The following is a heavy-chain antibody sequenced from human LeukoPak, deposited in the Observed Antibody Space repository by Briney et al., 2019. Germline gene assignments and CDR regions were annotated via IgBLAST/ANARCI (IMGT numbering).Heavy chain of an antibody. D-gene: IGHD2-21*02. J-gene: IGHJ4*02. V-gene: IGHV3-23*01. CDR3: VREDTPATANY. CDR1: GFNFANHA. Sequence: GGSLRLSCAASGFNFANHAVSWVRQTPGKGLEWVSAISGGGDTTYYADSVTGRFTISRDNSKDTLFLQMHSLRPGDTAVYYCVREDTPATANYWGQGTLVTISS. CDR2: ISGGGDTT.